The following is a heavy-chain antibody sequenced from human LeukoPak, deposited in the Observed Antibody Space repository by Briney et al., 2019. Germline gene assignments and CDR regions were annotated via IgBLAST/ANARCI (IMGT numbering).Heavy chain of an antibody. CDR2: IKSKTDGGTT. CDR1: GFTFSNAW. CDR3: TTELHVEDIVVVSYYFDY. D-gene: IGHD2-2*01. V-gene: IGHV3-15*01. J-gene: IGHJ4*02. Sequence: GGSLRLSCAASGFTFSNAWMSWVRQAPGKGREWVGCIKSKTDGGTTDYAAPVKGRFTISRDDSKNTLYLQMNSLKTEDTAVYYCTTELHVEDIVVVSYYFDYWGQGTLVTVSS.